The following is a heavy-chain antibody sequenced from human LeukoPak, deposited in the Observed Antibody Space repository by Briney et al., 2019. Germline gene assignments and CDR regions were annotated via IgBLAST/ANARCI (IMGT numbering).Heavy chain of an antibody. Sequence: PGGSLRLSCAASGFTVSSNYMSWVRQAPGKGLEWVSVMYSGGSTSYTDSVKGRFTISRDNAKNSLYLQMNSLRAEDTAVYYCASLFGASPDYWGQGTLATVSS. J-gene: IGHJ4*02. CDR2: MYSGGST. CDR3: ASLFGASPDY. CDR1: GFTVSSNY. V-gene: IGHV3-66*01. D-gene: IGHD2-2*01.